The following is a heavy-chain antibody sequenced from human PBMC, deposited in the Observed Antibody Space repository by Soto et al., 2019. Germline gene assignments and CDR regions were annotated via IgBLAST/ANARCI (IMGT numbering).Heavy chain of an antibody. CDR1: GFTFSSYA. CDR3: ARDPYGGNSDVLIDY. D-gene: IGHD4-17*01. J-gene: IGHJ4*02. CDR2: ISYDGSNK. V-gene: IGHV3-30-3*01. Sequence: QVQLVESGGGVVQPGRSLRLSCAASGFTFSSYAMHWVRQAPGKGLEWVAVISYDGSNKYYADSVKGRFTISRDNSKNTLYLQMNRLRAEDTAVYYCARDPYGGNSDVLIDYWGQGTLVTVSS.